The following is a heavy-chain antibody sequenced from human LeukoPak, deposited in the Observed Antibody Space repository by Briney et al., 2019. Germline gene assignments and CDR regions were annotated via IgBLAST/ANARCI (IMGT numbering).Heavy chain of an antibody. CDR3: ARVAPGLPWFDP. J-gene: IGHJ5*02. Sequence: SETLSLTYTVSGGSISSGGYYWSWIRQHPGKDLEWIVYIYDSGSTYYNPSLKSRVTISIDTSKNQFSLKLSSVTAADTAVYYCARVAPGLPWFDPWGQGTLVTGSS. CDR1: GGSISSGGYY. CDR2: IYDSGST. V-gene: IGHV4-31*03. D-gene: IGHD4-11*01.